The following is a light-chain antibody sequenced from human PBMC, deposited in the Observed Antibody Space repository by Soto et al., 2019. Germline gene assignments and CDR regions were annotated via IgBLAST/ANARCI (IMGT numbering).Light chain of an antibody. J-gene: IGKJ4*01. CDR3: QQTNSFPLT. Sequence: DLQMTQSPSSVSASVGDRVTITCRASQGISTWLAWFQQKPGKAPKLLIAAASKLQSGVPSRFICSGSGTDFTLTINSLQPEDFATYYCQQTNSFPLTFGGGTKVDIK. CDR1: QGISTW. CDR2: AAS. V-gene: IGKV1D-12*01.